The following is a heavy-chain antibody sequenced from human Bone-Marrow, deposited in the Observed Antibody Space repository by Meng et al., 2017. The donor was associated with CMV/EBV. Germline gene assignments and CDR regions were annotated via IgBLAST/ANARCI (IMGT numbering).Heavy chain of an antibody. D-gene: IGHD5-18*01. CDR2: ISHDGSYT. CDR1: GFTFKSYA. J-gene: IGHJ5*02. CDR3: ARGGRYTSPVNWFNP. Sequence: GESLKISCAASGFTFKSYAMYWVRRAPGKGLEWVAFISHDGSYTYYAGSVKGRFTISRDNSKNILYLQKNSLRPEDTAVYYCARGGRYTSPVNWFNPWGQGTLVTVSS. V-gene: IGHV3-30*04.